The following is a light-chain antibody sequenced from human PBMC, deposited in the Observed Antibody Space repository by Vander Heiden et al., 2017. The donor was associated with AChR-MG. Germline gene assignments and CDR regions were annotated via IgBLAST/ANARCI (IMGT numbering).Light chain of an antibody. Sequence: DIQMTQSPSTLSASVGDRVTITCRASQSISSWLAWYQQKPGKAPKLLIYKASSLESGVPSRFSASGSGTEFTLTMSSLQPDDFATYYCLRDSSYRHTFAHGTKVNIQ. CDR1: QSISSW. CDR3: LRDSSYRHT. J-gene: IGKJ3*01. V-gene: IGKV1-5*03. CDR2: KAS.